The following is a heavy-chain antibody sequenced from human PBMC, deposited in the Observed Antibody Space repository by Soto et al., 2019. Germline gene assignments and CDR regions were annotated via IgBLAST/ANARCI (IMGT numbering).Heavy chain of an antibody. CDR3: ARRPTIRRGYRYGATGRLAP. Sequence: SETLSLTCAVYGGSFSGYYWSWIRQPPGKGLEWIGEINHSGSTNYNPSLKSRVTISVDTSKNQFSLKLSSVTAADTAVYYCARRPTIRRGYRYGATGRLAPWGQGTLVTVSS. V-gene: IGHV4-34*01. D-gene: IGHD5-18*01. CDR2: INHSGST. CDR1: GGSFSGYY. J-gene: IGHJ5*02.